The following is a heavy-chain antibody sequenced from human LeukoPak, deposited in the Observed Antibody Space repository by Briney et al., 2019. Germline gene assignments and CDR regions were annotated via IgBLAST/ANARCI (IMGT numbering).Heavy chain of an antibody. Sequence: GGSLRLSCTASGFTFGDYAMNWVRQAPGKGLEWVGRIKSKTDGGTTDYAAPVKGRFTISRDDSKNTLYLQMNSLKTEDTAVYYCTTFNSGSYYGLSLESSFDYWGQGTLVTVSS. CDR2: IKSKTDGGTT. D-gene: IGHD1-26*01. CDR1: GFTFGDYA. J-gene: IGHJ4*02. CDR3: TTFNSGSYYGLSLESSFDY. V-gene: IGHV3-15*01.